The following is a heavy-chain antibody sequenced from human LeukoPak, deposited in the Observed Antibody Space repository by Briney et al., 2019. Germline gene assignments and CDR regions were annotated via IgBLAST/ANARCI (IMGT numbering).Heavy chain of an antibody. D-gene: IGHD5-12*01. V-gene: IGHV3-23*01. CDR2: ISFSVGVT. Sequence: GGSLRLSCAASGFTFSSYAMSWVRQAPGKGLEWVSAISFSVGVTYYADSVKGRFTISRDNSKTTLYLQMNSLRAEDSAIYYCAKIPSATENFDYWGQGTLVTVSS. J-gene: IGHJ4*02. CDR1: GFTFSSYA. CDR3: AKIPSATENFDY.